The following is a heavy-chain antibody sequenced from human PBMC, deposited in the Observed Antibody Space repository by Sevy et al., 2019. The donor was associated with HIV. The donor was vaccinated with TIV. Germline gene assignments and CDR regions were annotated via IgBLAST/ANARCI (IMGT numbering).Heavy chain of an antibody. J-gene: IGHJ3*02. V-gene: IGHV4-34*01. Sequence: SETLSLTCAVYGGSFSGYYWSWIRQPPGKGLEWIGEINHSGSTNYNPSLKSRVTISVDTSKNQFSLKLSSVTAADTAGYYCARARGRYCSGGSCFDAFDIWGQGTMVTVSS. CDR2: INHSGST. CDR3: ARARGRYCSGGSCFDAFDI. CDR1: GGSFSGYY. D-gene: IGHD2-15*01.